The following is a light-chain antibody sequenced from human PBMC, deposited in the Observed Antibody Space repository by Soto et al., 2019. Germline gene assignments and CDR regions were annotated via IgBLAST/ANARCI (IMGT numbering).Light chain of an antibody. Sequence: QSVQTQLASGSGSPGQTSTISCTGTSSDVGGYNYVSWYQQHPGKAPKLMIYDVSNRPSGVSNRFSGSKSGNTASLTISGLQAEDQADYYCSSYTSSSTFYVFGTGTEVTVL. CDR1: SSDVGGYNY. CDR3: SSYTSSSTFYV. V-gene: IGLV2-14*01. CDR2: DVS. J-gene: IGLJ1*01.